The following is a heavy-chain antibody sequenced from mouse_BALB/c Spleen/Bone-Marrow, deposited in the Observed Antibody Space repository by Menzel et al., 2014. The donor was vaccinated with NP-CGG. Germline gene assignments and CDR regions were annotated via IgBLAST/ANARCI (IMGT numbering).Heavy chain of an antibody. CDR2: IRNKANGYKT. CDR3: ARGYLYYFDD. Sequence: EVQLLESGAGLVQPGGFLSLSCATSGFTFTDHYMRWVRQPPGKALEWLGFIRNKANGYKTAYSASVKGRFTISRDNSQSIVNLQMNTLRAEDSATEYCARGYLYYFDDWGQGTTLTVSS. D-gene: IGHD1-1*01. J-gene: IGHJ2*01. V-gene: IGHV7-3*02. CDR1: GFTFTDHY.